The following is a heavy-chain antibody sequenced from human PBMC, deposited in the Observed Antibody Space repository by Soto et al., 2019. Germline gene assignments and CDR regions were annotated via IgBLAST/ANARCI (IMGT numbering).Heavy chain of an antibody. CDR2: IDPSDSYT. D-gene: IGHD6-19*01. CDR3: ARLSYSSDPVYYYYGMDV. CDR1: AYSFTSYW. V-gene: IGHV5-10-1*01. Sequence: PGESLKISCKGSAYSFTSYWISWVRQMPGKGLEWMGRIDPSDSYTNYSPSFQGHVTISADKSISTAYLQWSSLKASDTAMYYCARLSYSSDPVYYYYGMDVWGQGTTVTVSS. J-gene: IGHJ6*02.